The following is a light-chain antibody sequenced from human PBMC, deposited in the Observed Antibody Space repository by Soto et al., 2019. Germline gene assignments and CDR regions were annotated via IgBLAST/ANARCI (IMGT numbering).Light chain of an antibody. J-gene: IGLJ2*01. CDR1: RSNIGTYT. V-gene: IGLV1-44*01. Sequence: QSVLTQSPSASATPGQRVTISCSGGRSNIGTYTVNWYQQLPGPAPTLLIFRNHQRPSGVPDRFSGSKSGTSASLASSGPQLEDEADYHCAAWADSLRAVVFCGGTKLPVL. CDR3: AAWADSLRAVV. CDR2: RNH.